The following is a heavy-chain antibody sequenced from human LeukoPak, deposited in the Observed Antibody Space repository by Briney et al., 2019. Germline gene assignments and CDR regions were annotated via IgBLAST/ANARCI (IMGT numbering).Heavy chain of an antibody. CDR2: ITGSGGFT. J-gene: IGHJ4*02. CDR1: GFPFSTYA. V-gene: IGHV3-23*01. CDR3: VRSLDY. Sequence: LPGGSLRLSCAAPGFPFSTYAMNWVRQAPGKGLEWVSVITGSGGFTQYADSVKGRFTISRDNSKNTVYLQMNSLRVEDTALYYCVRSLDYWGQGTLVTVSS.